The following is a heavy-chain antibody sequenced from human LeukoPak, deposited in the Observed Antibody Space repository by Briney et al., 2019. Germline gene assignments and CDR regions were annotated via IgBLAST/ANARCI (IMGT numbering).Heavy chain of an antibody. CDR3: ARDLADIVVVPAAMPDY. CDR1: GYTFTSYY. CDR2: INPSGGST. J-gene: IGHJ4*02. V-gene: IGHV1-46*01. Sequence: ASVKVSCKASGYTFTSYYMHWVRQAPGQGLEWMGIINPSGGSTSYAQKFQGRVTMTRDTSTSTVYMELSSLRPEDTAVYYCARDLADIVVVPAAMPDYWGQGTLVTVSS. D-gene: IGHD2-2*01.